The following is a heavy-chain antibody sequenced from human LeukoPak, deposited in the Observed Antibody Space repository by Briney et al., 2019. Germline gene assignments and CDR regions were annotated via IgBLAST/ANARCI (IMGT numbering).Heavy chain of an antibody. CDR2: ISYDGSNK. CDR1: GFTFSSYA. D-gene: IGHD6-25*01. Sequence: GRSLRLSCAASGFTFSSYAMHWVRQAPGKGLEWVAVISYDGSNKYYADSVKGRFTISRDNSKNTLYLQMNSLRAEDTAVYYCARDRGSRLFDYWGQGTLVTVSS. CDR3: ARDRGSRLFDY. J-gene: IGHJ4*02. V-gene: IGHV3-30-3*01.